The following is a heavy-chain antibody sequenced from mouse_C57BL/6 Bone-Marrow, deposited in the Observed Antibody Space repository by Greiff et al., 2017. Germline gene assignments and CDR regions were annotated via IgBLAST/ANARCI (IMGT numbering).Heavy chain of an antibody. Sequence: VQLKESGPELVKPGASVKISCKASGYSFTDYNMNWVKQSNGKSLEWIGVINPNYGTTSSNQKFKGKATLTVDQSSSTAYMQLNSLTSEDSAVYYCATNYGSSPYYAMDYWGQGTSVTVSS. CDR2: INPNYGTT. CDR3: ATNYGSSPYYAMDY. D-gene: IGHD1-1*01. V-gene: IGHV1-39*01. CDR1: GYSFTDYN. J-gene: IGHJ4*01.